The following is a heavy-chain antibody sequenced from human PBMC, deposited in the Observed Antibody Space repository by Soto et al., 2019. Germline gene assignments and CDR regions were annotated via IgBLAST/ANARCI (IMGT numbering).Heavy chain of an antibody. CDR3: ARGGRFLEWLLYPFDY. V-gene: IGHV1-3*01. CDR2: INAGNGNT. CDR1: GYTSTSYA. Sequence: GASVKVSCKASGYTSTSYAMHWVRQAPGQRLEWMGWINAGNGNTKYSQKFQGRVTITRDTSASTAYMELSSLRSEDTAVYYCARGGRFLEWLLYPFDYWGQGTLVTVSS. D-gene: IGHD3-3*01. J-gene: IGHJ4*02.